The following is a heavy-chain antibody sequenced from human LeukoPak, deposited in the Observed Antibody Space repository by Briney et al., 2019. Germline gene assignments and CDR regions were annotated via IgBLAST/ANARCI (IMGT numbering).Heavy chain of an antibody. CDR3: ARAAQARRGDY. D-gene: IGHD6-6*01. J-gene: IGHJ4*02. Sequence: ASVKVSCKVSGYTLTELSMHWVRQAPGQRLEWMGWINAGNGNTKYSQKFQGRVTITRDTSASTAYMELSSLRSEDTAVYYCARAAQARRGDYWGQGTLVTVSS. CDR1: GYTLTELS. V-gene: IGHV1-3*01. CDR2: INAGNGNT.